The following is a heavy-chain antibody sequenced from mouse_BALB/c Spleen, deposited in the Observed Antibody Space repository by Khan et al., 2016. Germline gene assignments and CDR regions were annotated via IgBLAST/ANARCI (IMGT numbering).Heavy chain of an antibody. CDR2: ISSGSTNI. CDR1: GFTFSGFG. CDR3: ARVGGSYAMDY. Sequence: EVELVESGGDLVQPGGSRKLSCAASGFTFSGFGMHWVRQAPEKGLEWVAYISSGSTNIYYADTVKGRFTISRDTPKNTLFLQMTSLRSEDKAISYCARVGGSYAMDYWGQGTSVTVSS. J-gene: IGHJ4*01. V-gene: IGHV5-17*02.